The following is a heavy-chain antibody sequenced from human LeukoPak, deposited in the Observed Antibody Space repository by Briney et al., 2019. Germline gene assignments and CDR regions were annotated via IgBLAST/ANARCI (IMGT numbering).Heavy chain of an antibody. CDR1: GFTSIAYA. V-gene: IGHV3-23*01. CDR2: ISGGGVTT. CDR3: ARNQQLGGHSYYYYGMDV. Sequence: GGSLRLSCVGSGFTSIAYALTWARQAPGKGLEWVAGISGGGVTTYYADSVKGRFTISRDNSKNTLYLQMNSLRADDTAIYYCARNQQLGGHSYYYYGMDVWGQGTTVTVSS. J-gene: IGHJ6*02. D-gene: IGHD3-16*01.